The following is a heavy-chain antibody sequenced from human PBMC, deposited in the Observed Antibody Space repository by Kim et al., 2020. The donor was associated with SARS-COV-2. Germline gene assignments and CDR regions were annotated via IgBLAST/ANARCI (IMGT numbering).Heavy chain of an antibody. J-gene: IGHJ3*02. V-gene: IGHV1-3*01. CDR3: AIIVVVPAATEAAAGNGDAVDI. CDR1: GYTFTSYA. D-gene: IGHD2-2*01. Sequence: ASVKVSCKASGYTFTSYAMHWVRQAPGQRLEWMGWINAGNGNTKYSQKFQGRVTITRDTSASTAYMELSSLRSEDTAVYYCAIIVVVPAATEAAAGNGDAVDIWGQGTMVTVSS. CDR2: INAGNGNT.